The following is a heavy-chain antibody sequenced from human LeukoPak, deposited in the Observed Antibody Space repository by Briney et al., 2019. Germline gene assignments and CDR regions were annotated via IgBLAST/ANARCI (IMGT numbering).Heavy chain of an antibody. CDR1: GYTFTTYA. D-gene: IGHD2-15*01. CDR2: INTGNGNT. CDR3: ARVGYCSGDSCGDFDY. Sequence: EASVKVSYKASGYTFTTYAMHWVRQAPGQRLEWMGWINTGNGNTKSSQKFEGRVTITRDTSASTAYMELSSLRSEDTAVYYCARVGYCSGDSCGDFDYWGQGTLVTVSS. J-gene: IGHJ4*02. V-gene: IGHV1-3*04.